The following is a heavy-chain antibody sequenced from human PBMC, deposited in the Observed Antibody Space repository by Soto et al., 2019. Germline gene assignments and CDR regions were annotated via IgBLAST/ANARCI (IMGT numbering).Heavy chain of an antibody. CDR2: IIPVSGTA. J-gene: IGHJ5*02. D-gene: IGHD2-8*02. CDR1: GGTFNSYV. Sequence: QVHLEQSGAEVKKPGSSVKVSCKFSGGTFNSYVIIWVRQAPGQGLEWMGGIIPVSGTANYAQKFHGRVTISADAATNTAYMELSSVRFDDTAVYYCATVDRSVALVGWFDPWGQGTLVTVSS. CDR3: ATVDRSVALVGWFDP. V-gene: IGHV1-69*01.